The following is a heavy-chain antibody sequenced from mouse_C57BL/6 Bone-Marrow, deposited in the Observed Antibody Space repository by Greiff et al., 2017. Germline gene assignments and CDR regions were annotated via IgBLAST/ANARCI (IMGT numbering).Heavy chain of an antibody. CDR3: IRFAY. J-gene: IGHJ3*01. V-gene: IGHV14-4*01. CDR2: IDPENGYT. CDR1: GFNIKDDY. Sequence: EVQRVESGAELVRPGASVKLSCTASGFNIKDDYMHWVKQRPEQGLEWIGWIDPENGYTEYASKFQGKVTISADTSSNTAYLQISSLTSEDTAVYYCIRFAYWGQGTLVTVSA.